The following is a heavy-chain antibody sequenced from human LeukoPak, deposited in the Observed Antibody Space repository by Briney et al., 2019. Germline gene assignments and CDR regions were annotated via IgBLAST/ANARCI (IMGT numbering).Heavy chain of an antibody. CDR1: GFTFNNYA. J-gene: IGHJ4*02. CDR2: TAGSGISK. CDR3: AKGPLRGTAAAIDY. V-gene: IGHV3-23*01. D-gene: IGHD2-2*01. Sequence: GGSLRLSCVASGFTFNNYAMSWVRQAPGRGLEWASSTAGSGISKDYADSVKGRFTISRDISTDTLWLQMDSLRTEDTAVYYCAKGPLRGTAAAIDYWGQGTLVTVSS.